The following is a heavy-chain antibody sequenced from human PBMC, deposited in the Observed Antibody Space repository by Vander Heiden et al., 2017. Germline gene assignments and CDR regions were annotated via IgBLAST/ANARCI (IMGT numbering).Heavy chain of an antibody. CDR1: GFTFADYA. CDR3: AKDKAAAGSGWIDY. J-gene: IGHJ4*02. D-gene: IGHD6-13*01. Sequence: EVQLVESGGGLGQPGRSLRLSCAASGFTFADYAMHWVRQAPGKGLEWVSGISWNSGSIGYADSVKGRFTISRDNAKNSLYLQMNSLRPEDTAFYYCAKDKAAAGSGWIDYWGQGTLVTVSS. CDR2: ISWNSGSI. V-gene: IGHV3-9*01.